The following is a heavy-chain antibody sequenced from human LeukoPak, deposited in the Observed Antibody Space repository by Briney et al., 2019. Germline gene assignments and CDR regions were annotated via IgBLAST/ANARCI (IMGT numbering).Heavy chain of an antibody. CDR3: TKVQREIEPFMDV. J-gene: IGHJ6*03. D-gene: IGHD2/OR15-2a*01. V-gene: IGHV3-33*06. CDR1: GFTFSSYA. Sequence: GGSLRLSCAASGFTFSSYAMSWVRQAPGKGLEWLAVIWYDGSHKYNADSVKGRFTISRDNSKNTLYLQMNSLRAEDTAVYYCTKVQREIEPFMDVWGKGTTVTVSS. CDR2: IWYDGSHK.